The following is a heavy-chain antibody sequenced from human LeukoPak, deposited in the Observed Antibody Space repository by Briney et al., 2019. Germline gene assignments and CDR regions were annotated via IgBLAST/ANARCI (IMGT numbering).Heavy chain of an antibody. CDR2: IYYSGTT. Sequence: SETLSLTCTVSGGTISRYYWSWIRQPPGKGLEWIGYIYYSGTTNYNPPLKSRVTISVDTSKNQFSLKLSSVTAADTAVYYCARGPTRNYFDYWGQGTLVTVSS. J-gene: IGHJ4*02. V-gene: IGHV4-59*01. CDR3: ARGPTRNYFDY. CDR1: GGTISRYY.